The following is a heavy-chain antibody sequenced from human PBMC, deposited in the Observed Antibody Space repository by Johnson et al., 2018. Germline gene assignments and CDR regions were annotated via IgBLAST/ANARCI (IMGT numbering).Heavy chain of an antibody. CDR2: ISYDGNNK. Sequence: QVQLVESGGGVVQPGRSLRLSCAASGFTFSSYGMHWVRQAPGKGLEWVAVISYDGNNKYYADSVKGRFTISRDNSKNTLYLQMNSLRAEDTAVYYCARDNAYDRSGYSYYYYDMDGWGKGTAVTVSS. D-gene: IGHD3-22*01. CDR1: GFTFSSYG. J-gene: IGHJ6*03. V-gene: IGHV3-30*03. CDR3: ARDNAYDRSGYSYYYYDMDG.